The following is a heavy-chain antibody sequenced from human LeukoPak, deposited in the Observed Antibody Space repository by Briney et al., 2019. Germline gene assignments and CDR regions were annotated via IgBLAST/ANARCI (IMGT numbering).Heavy chain of an antibody. Sequence: SETLSLTCAVYGGSFSGYYWSWIRQPPGKGLEWIGEINHSGSTNYNPSLKSRVTISVDTSKNQFSLKLSSVTAADTAVYYCARVLYSSSSGSDYFYYYMDVWGKGTTVTVSS. D-gene: IGHD6-6*01. CDR1: GGSFSGYY. CDR3: ARVLYSSSSGSDYFYYYMDV. J-gene: IGHJ6*03. V-gene: IGHV4-34*01. CDR2: INHSGST.